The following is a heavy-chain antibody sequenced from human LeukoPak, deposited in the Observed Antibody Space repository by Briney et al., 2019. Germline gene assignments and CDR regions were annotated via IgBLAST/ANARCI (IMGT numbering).Heavy chain of an antibody. Sequence: GASVKVSCKASGYTFTGYYMHWVRQAPGQGLEWMGWINPNSGGTNYAQKFQGRVTMTRDTSISIAYMELSRLRSDDTAVYYCARGGMGSGRPFQHWGQGTLVTVSS. CDR2: INPNSGGT. D-gene: IGHD2-15*01. CDR3: ARGGMGSGRPFQH. CDR1: GYTFTGYY. V-gene: IGHV1-2*02. J-gene: IGHJ1*01.